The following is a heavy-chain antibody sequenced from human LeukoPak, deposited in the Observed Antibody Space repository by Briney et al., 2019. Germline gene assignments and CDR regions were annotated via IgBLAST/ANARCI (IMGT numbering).Heavy chain of an antibody. V-gene: IGHV4-59*01. CDR3: ASGVYCSSTSCSKYYFDY. CDR1: GGSISSYY. J-gene: IGHJ4*02. Sequence: SETLSLTCTVSGGSISSYYWSWIRQPPGKGLEWIGYIYYSGSTNYNPSLKSRVTISVDTSKNQFSLKLSSVTAADTAVYYCASGVYCSSTSCSKYYFDYWGQGTLVTASS. CDR2: IYYSGST. D-gene: IGHD2-2*01.